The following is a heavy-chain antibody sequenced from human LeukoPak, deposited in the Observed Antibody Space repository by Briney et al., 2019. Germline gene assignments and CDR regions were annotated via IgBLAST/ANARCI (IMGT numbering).Heavy chain of an antibody. Sequence: GGSLRLSCAASGFTFSSYSMNWVRQAPGEGLEWVSSISSSSSYIYYADSVKGRFAISRDNAKNSLYLQMNSLRAEDTAVYYCARATYSSGHNYFDYWGQGTLVTVSS. CDR1: GFTFSSYS. J-gene: IGHJ4*02. CDR2: ISSSSSYI. D-gene: IGHD6-19*01. CDR3: ARATYSSGHNYFDY. V-gene: IGHV3-21*01.